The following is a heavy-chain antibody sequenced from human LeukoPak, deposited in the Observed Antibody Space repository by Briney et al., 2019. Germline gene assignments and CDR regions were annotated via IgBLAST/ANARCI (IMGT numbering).Heavy chain of an antibody. V-gene: IGHV4-59*01. D-gene: IGHD3-3*01. CDR3: GRVGGVLRFLEWLSNPYFDY. CDR2: IYYSGST. J-gene: IGHJ4*02. Sequence: SETLSLTCTVSGGSISSYYWSWIRQPPGKGLEWIGYIYYSGSTNYNPSLKSRVTISVDTSKNQFSLKLSSVTAADTAVYYCGRVGGVLRFLEWLSNPYFDYWGQGTLVTVSS. CDR1: GGSISSYY.